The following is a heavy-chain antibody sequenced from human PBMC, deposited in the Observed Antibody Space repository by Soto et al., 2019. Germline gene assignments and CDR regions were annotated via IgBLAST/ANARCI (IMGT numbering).Heavy chain of an antibody. D-gene: IGHD2-2*01. CDR3: ARTPIYCSSTSCPFDY. Sequence: ASVKVSCKASGYTFTSYGISWLRQAPGQGLEWMGWISAYNGNTNYAQKLQGRVTMTTDTSTSTAYMELRSLRSDDTAVYYCARTPIYCSSTSCPFDYWGQGTLVTVSS. J-gene: IGHJ4*02. CDR1: GYTFTSYG. CDR2: ISAYNGNT. V-gene: IGHV1-18*04.